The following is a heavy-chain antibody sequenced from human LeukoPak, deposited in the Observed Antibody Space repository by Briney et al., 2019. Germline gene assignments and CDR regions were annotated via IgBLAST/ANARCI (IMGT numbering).Heavy chain of an antibody. Sequence: TGGSLRLSCAASGFTFSSFAMTWVRQAPGKGLEWVSAISGSGGSTYYADSVKGRFTISRDNSKNTLYLQMNSLRAEDTAVYYCAKELAYDGPPLFDYWGQGTLVTVSS. J-gene: IGHJ4*02. CDR3: AKELAYDGPPLFDY. V-gene: IGHV3-23*01. D-gene: IGHD1-1*01. CDR1: GFTFSSFA. CDR2: ISGSGGST.